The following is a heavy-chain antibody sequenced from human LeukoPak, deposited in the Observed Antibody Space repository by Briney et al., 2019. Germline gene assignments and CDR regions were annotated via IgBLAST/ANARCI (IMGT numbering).Heavy chain of an antibody. CDR1: GYTFTSYY. CDR2: INPSGGST. J-gene: IGHJ1*01. D-gene: IGHD2-21*02. CDR3: ARGLAAYIVVVTAINSAEYFQH. Sequence: GASVKVSCKASGYTFTSYYMHWVRQAPGQGLEWMGIINPSGGSTSYAQKFQGRVTMTRDTSTSTVYMELSSLRSEDTAVYYCARGLAAYIVVVTAINSAEYFQHWGQGTLVTVSS. V-gene: IGHV1-46*01.